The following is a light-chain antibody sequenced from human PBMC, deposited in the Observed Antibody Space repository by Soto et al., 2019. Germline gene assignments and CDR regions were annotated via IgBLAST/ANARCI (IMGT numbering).Light chain of an antibody. V-gene: IGKV1-39*01. CDR2: AAS. CDR1: QSISSY. J-gene: IGKJ1*01. Sequence: PSSLSASVGDRVTITCRASQSISSYLNWYQQKPGKAPKLLIYAASSLQSGVPSRFSGSGSGTDFTLTISSLQSEDFAVYYCQQYDNWPWTFGQGTKVDIK. CDR3: QQYDNWPWT.